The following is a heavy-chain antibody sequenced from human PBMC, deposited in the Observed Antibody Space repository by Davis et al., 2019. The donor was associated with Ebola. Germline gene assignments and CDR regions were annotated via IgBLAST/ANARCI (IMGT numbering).Heavy chain of an antibody. D-gene: IGHD2-15*01. V-gene: IGHV1-46*01. CDR2: INPSGGST. J-gene: IGHJ4*02. CDR3: AHLGPQRYCSGGGCHGYLDY. CDR1: GYTFTNYY. Sequence: AASVKVSCKASGYTFTNYYMHWVRQAPGQGLEWMGIINPSGGSTSYAQKFQGRVTMTRDTSTSTVYMELSSLRSEDTAVYYCAHLGPQRYCSGGGCHGYLDYWGQGTLVTVSS.